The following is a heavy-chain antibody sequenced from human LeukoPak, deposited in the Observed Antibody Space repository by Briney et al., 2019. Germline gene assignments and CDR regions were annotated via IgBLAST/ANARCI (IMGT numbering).Heavy chain of an antibody. CDR3: VRSRGWPDS. CDR1: GFTFSNHW. CDR2: ITNDGSST. V-gene: IGHV3-74*01. J-gene: IGHJ4*02. Sequence: GGSLSLFCAASGFTFSNHWMHGVRQGPGKARVGVSRITNDGSSTVCADAVKGRFTSSRDNAKSTLYMQMNSLSAEDTAVYYCVRSRGWPDSWGQGTLVTASS. D-gene: IGHD6-19*01.